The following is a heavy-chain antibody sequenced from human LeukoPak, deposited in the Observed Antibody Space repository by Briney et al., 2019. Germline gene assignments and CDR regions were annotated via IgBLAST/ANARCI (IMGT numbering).Heavy chain of an antibody. D-gene: IGHD3-3*01. CDR2: IYYSGST. CDR1: GGSISSYY. V-gene: IGHV4-59*04. Sequence: SETLSLTCTVSGGSISSYYWSWIRQPPGKGLEWIGYIYYSGSTYYNPSLKSRVTISVDTSKNQFSLNLTSVTAADTALYYCAGVTIFGVVNIHWGQGTLVTVSS. J-gene: IGHJ4*02. CDR3: AGVTIFGVVNIH.